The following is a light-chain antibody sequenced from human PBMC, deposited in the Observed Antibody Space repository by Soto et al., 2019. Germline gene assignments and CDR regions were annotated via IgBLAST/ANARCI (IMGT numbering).Light chain of an antibody. CDR3: QQYNDWPLT. J-gene: IGKJ1*01. CDR2: GAF. CDR1: QSVSSN. V-gene: IGKV3-15*01. Sequence: IVLTHSPVTLSVSPGERVTLSCMSSQSVSSNLAWYQQKPGQAHSLLIYGAFTRATGIPARFSGTGSGTEFTLTISSLQSEDFALYYCQQYNDWPLTFGQGTRVDIK.